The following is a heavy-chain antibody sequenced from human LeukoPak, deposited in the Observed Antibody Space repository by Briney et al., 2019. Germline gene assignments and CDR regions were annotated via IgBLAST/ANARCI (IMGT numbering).Heavy chain of an antibody. Sequence: GASVKVSCKASGYTFTSYGISWVRQAPGQGLEWMGGIIPIFGTANYAQKFQGRVTITADESTSTAYMELSSLRSEDTAVYYCARGYSSSWTYGDWWGQGTLVTVSS. V-gene: IGHV1-69*13. D-gene: IGHD6-13*01. J-gene: IGHJ4*02. CDR3: ARGYSSSWTYGDW. CDR1: GYTFTSYG. CDR2: IIPIFGTA.